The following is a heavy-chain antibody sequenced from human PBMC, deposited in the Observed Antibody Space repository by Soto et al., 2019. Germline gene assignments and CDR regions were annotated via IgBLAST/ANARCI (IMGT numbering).Heavy chain of an antibody. CDR3: ARDPYHVLMVNAPNLYGMDV. CDR1: GYTFTTYD. J-gene: IGHJ6*02. Sequence: ASGKVSCKASGYTFTTYDISWVRQAPGQGLEWMGRISTYNGNTNYPQSLQGRLTMTTDTSTTTAYMELRSLRSDDTAVYYCARDPYHVLMVNAPNLYGMDVWG. V-gene: IGHV1-18*01. D-gene: IGHD2-8*01. CDR2: ISTYNGNT.